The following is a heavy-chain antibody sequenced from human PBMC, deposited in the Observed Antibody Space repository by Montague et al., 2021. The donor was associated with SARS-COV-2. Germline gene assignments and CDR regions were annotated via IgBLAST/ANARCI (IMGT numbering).Heavy chain of an antibody. CDR1: GDSMSSGRYY. CDR2: IYSSGTT. Sequence: TLSLTCTVSGDSMSSGRYYWTWIRQPAGKRLEWIGRIYSSGTTNYNPSLKSRVTLLVATSKNQFSLKLTSVTAADTAVYFCARDHEMASQPGYFDAWGQGTLVTVSS. V-gene: IGHV4-61*02. J-gene: IGHJ4*02. CDR3: ARDHEMASQPGYFDA. D-gene: IGHD5-24*01.